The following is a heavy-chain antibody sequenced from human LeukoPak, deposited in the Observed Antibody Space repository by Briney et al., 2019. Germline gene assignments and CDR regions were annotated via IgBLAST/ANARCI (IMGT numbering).Heavy chain of an antibody. CDR1: GYSISSGYY. D-gene: IGHD1-26*01. CDR3: ARAKVGATRIRYYYYMDV. J-gene: IGHJ6*03. CDR2: TYHSGST. V-gene: IGHV4-38-2*02. Sequence: SETLSLTCTVSGYSISSGYYWGWIRQPPGKGLEWIGSTYHSGSTYYNPSLKSRVTISVDTSKNQFSLKLSSVTAADTAVYYCARAKVGATRIRYYYYMDVWGKGTTVTISS.